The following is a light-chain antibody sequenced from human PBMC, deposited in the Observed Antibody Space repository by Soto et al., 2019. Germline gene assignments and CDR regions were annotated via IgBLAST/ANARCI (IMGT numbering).Light chain of an antibody. J-gene: IGLJ2*01. CDR2: DVI. CDR1: SSDVGLYDY. CDR3: SSYTSSSVV. Sequence: QSLHTPPRSFSRYPGQSGTVSFAVTSSDVGLYDYVSWFQQHPGKAPKLLIYDVIKRPSGVPDRFSGYKSGNTASLTISGLQAEEEADYYCSSYTSSSVVFGGGTKVTVL. V-gene: IGLV2-11*01.